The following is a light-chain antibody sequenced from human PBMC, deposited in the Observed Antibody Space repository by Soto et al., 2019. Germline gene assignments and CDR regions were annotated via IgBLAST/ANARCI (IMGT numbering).Light chain of an antibody. CDR1: QSISSS. CDR2: DAS. CDR3: QQRSEWPRT. J-gene: IGKJ1*01. V-gene: IGKV3-11*01. Sequence: EIVLTQSQATLSLSPGERATLSCRASQSISSSLAWYQQKPGQAPRLLIYDASTRATGFPARFSGSGSGTDITLTIGSQESEDFAVYYCQQRSEWPRTFGQGTKVEIK.